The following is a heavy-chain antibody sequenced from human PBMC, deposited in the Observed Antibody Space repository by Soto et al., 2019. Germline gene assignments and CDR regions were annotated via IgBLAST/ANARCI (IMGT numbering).Heavy chain of an antibody. CDR1: GFTFSSYA. CDR2: ISGSGGST. J-gene: IGHJ4*02. D-gene: IGHD2-21*02. Sequence: QTGGSLRLSCAASGFTFSSYAMSWVRQAPGKGLEWVSAISGSGGSTYYADSVKGRFTISRDNSKNTLYLQMNSLRAEDTAVYYCAKDGRSTYCGGDCYSDYWGQGTLVTVSS. CDR3: AKDGRSTYCGGDCYSDY. V-gene: IGHV3-23*01.